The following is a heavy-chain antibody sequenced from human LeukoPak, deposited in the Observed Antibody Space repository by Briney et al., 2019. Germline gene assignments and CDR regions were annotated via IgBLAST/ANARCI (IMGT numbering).Heavy chain of an antibody. V-gene: IGHV4-39*01. J-gene: IGHJ4*02. CDR3: ARHKLGTVAGFYFDY. Sequence: SETLSLTCTVSSGSISSSSYYWGWIRQPPGKGLEWIGSIYYSGSTYYNPSLKSRVTISVDTSKNQFSLKLSSVTAAETAVYYCARHKLGTVAGFYFDYWGQGTLVTVSP. CDR2: IYYSGST. D-gene: IGHD6-19*01. CDR1: SGSISSSSYY.